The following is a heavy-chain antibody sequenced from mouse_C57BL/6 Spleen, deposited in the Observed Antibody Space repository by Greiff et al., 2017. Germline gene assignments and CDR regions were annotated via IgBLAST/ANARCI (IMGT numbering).Heavy chain of an antibody. CDR1: GYAFSSSW. V-gene: IGHV1-82*01. Sequence: QVQLKESGPELVKPGASVKISCKASGYAFSSSWMNWVKQRPGKGLEWIGRIYPGDGDTNYNGKFKGKATLTADKSSSTAYMQLSSLTSEDSAVYFCAREIYYSNYVWFAYWGQGTLVTVSA. CDR3: AREIYYSNYVWFAY. J-gene: IGHJ3*01. CDR2: IYPGDGDT. D-gene: IGHD2-5*01.